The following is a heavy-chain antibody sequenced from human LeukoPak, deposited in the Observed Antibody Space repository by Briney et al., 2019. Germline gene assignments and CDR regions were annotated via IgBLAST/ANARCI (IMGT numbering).Heavy chain of an antibody. CDR1: GFTFSSFT. Sequence: GGSLRLSCAASGFTFSSFTMNWVRQAPGKGLEWVSSISSSSAYIYYADSVKGRFTISRDNAKNSLYLQMNSLRAEDTAVYYCARVEEAAAFNPWGQGTLVTVSS. CDR2: ISSSSAYI. V-gene: IGHV3-21*01. D-gene: IGHD6-13*01. J-gene: IGHJ5*02. CDR3: ARVEEAAAFNP.